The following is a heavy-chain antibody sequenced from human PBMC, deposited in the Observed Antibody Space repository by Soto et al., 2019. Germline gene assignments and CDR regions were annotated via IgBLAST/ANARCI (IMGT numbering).Heavy chain of an antibody. D-gene: IGHD2-15*01. Sequence: GASVKVSCKASGYTFTSYYMHWVRQAPGQGLEWMGIINPSGGSTSYAQKFQGRVTMTRDTSTSTVYMELSSLRSEDTAVYYCARAMGVVVVAASPDAFDIWGQGTMVTVSS. CDR2: INPSGGST. V-gene: IGHV1-46*01. J-gene: IGHJ3*02. CDR1: GYTFTSYY. CDR3: ARAMGVVVVAASPDAFDI.